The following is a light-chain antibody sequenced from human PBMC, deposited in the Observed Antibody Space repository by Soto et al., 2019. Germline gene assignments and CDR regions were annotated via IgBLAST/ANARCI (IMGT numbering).Light chain of an antibody. Sequence: DIVLTQSPATLSLSPGERATLSCRASQSIASYLAWYQQKPGQAPRLLICDASNRATGIPARFSGSGSGTDFTLTISSLEPEDFAVYYCQQYNNWPPWTFGQGTKVEIK. CDR1: QSIASY. J-gene: IGKJ1*01. CDR2: DAS. V-gene: IGKV3-11*01. CDR3: QQYNNWPPWT.